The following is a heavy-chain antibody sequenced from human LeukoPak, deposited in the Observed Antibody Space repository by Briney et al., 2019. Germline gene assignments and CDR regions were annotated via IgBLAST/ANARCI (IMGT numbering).Heavy chain of an antibody. D-gene: IGHD1-1*01. CDR3: ARAYAGYASRFDY. CDR2: IYYSGNT. J-gene: IGHJ4*02. Sequence: SETLSLTCSVSGGSISSSSYYWGWIRQPPGKGLEWIGSIYYSGNTYNNPSLKSRVTVSVDTSKNQFSLKLHSVIEADTAVYYCARAYAGYASRFDYWGQGILVTVSS. CDR1: GGSISSSSYY. V-gene: IGHV4-39*07.